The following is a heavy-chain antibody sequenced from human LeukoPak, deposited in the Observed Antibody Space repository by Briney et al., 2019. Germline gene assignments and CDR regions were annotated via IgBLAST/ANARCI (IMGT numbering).Heavy chain of an antibody. V-gene: IGHV4-59*08. CDR1: GGSISSYY. CDR2: IYYSGST. J-gene: IGHJ5*02. Sequence: SETLSLTCTVSGGSISSYYWSWLRQPPGKGLEWIGYIYYSGSTNYNPSLKSRVTISVDTSKNQFSLKLSSVTAADTAVYYCARGSYGSGSYYNWFDPWGQGTLVTVSS. D-gene: IGHD3-10*01. CDR3: ARGSYGSGSYYNWFDP.